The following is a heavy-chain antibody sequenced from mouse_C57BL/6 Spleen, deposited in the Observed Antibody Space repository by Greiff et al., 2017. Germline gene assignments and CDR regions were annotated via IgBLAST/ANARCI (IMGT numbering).Heavy chain of an antibody. V-gene: IGHV1-54*01. CDR1: GYAFTNYL. CDR3: ARRDYYGSSPNWYCDV. CDR2: ITPGSGGT. D-gene: IGHD1-1*01. J-gene: IGHJ1*03. Sequence: QVPLQPSGAALVRPGTSVQVSCKASGYAFTNYLLAWVTQRPGQGLAWLGVITPGSGGTHYNEKFKGKGTLTADKSSSTAYMQLSSVTSEDSAVYFCARRDYYGSSPNWYCDVGGTEGTVTV.